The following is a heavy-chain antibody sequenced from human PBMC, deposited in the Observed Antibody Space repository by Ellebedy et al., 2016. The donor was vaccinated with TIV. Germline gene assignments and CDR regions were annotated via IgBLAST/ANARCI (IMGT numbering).Heavy chain of an antibody. CDR3: AKDFDETGVDY. CDR1: GYTFTGYA. V-gene: IGHV1-3*01. CDR2: INAGNGNT. J-gene: IGHJ4*02. Sequence: AASVKVSCKAIGYTFTGYAMHWVRQAPGQRLEWMGWINAGNGNTKYSQKFQGRVTITRDTSASIGYMELSSLRSEDTAVYYCAKDFDETGVDYWGQGTQVTVSS.